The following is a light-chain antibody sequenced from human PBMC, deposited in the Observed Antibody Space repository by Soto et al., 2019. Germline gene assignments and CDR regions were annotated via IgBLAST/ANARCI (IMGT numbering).Light chain of an antibody. J-gene: IGKJ2*03. V-gene: IGKV3-15*01. CDR1: QDVSTN. CDR2: GTS. Sequence: ETVMTQSPDTLSVSPGESATLSFRASQDVSTNLAWFHQKPGQTPRLVLYGTSKRATGIPARFSGSGSGRHFTLTISSLQSEDFGVYYCQHYNNCPPYSFGQGTKVEIK. CDR3: QHYNNCPPYS.